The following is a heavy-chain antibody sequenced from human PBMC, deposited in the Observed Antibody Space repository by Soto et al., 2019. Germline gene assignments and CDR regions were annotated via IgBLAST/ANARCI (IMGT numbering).Heavy chain of an antibody. V-gene: IGHV1-24*01. J-gene: IGHJ6*03. CDR2: FDPEDGET. D-gene: IGHD3-9*01. CDR1: GYTLTDLS. CDR3: ARSLIGDFPTLYYMDV. Sequence: ASVKVSCKVSGYTLTDLSMQWVRQAPGKGLEWMGGFDPEDGETIYAQKFQGRVTITEDTATDTAYMELSSLRSEDTAVYYCARSLIGDFPTLYYMDVWGKGTTVTVSS.